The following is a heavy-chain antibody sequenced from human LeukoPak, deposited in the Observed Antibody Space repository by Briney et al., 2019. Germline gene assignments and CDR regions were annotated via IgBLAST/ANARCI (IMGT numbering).Heavy chain of an antibody. D-gene: IGHD4-17*01. Sequence: VSSIGTAGHTYYPASVKGRFTISRENAKNSLYLQMNSLRAGDTALYYCARGGDYDAFDIWGQGTLVTVSS. CDR2: IGTAGHT. V-gene: IGHV3-13*01. CDR3: ARGGDYDAFDI. J-gene: IGHJ4*02.